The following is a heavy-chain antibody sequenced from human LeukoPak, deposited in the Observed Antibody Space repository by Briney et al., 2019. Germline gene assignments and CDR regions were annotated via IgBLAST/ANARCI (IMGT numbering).Heavy chain of an antibody. J-gene: IGHJ6*02. Sequence: SVKVSCKASGGTFSSYTISWVRQAPGQGLEWMETIIPILGIANYAQKFQGRVTITADKSTSTAYMELSSLRSDDTALNYCSSSFLRYCSSTSCYTFDYYGMDVWGRRTTVTVS. CDR3: SSSFLRYCSSTSCYTFDYYGMDV. D-gene: IGHD2-2*02. CDR1: GGTFSSYT. V-gene: IGHV1-69*02. CDR2: IIPILGIA.